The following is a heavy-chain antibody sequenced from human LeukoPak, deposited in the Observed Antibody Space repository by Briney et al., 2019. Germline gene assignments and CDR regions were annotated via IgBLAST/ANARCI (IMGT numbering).Heavy chain of an antibody. Sequence: PGGSLRLSCAASGFTFSSYGMHWVRQAPGKGLEWVAFIRYDGSNKYYADSVKGRFTISRDNSKNTLYLQMNSLRAEDTAVYYCARGRIAVAGTSGYYYYYMDVWGKGTTVAISS. CDR1: GFTFSSYG. CDR2: IRYDGSNK. J-gene: IGHJ6*03. CDR3: ARGRIAVAGTSGYYYYYMDV. D-gene: IGHD6-19*01. V-gene: IGHV3-30*02.